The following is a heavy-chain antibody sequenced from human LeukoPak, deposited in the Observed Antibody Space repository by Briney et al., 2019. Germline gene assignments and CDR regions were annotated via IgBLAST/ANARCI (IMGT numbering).Heavy chain of an antibody. D-gene: IGHD1-1*01. V-gene: IGHV4-59*01. J-gene: IGHJ4*02. Sequence: PSETLSLTCSVSGASISKFYWSWIRQAPGKGLEWIGYFYHSGSPHYSPSLESRVTISVDTAKSQSSLKVASVTAADTAVYYCARVRGQLWPPDYWGPGTLVIVSS. CDR1: GASISKFY. CDR3: ARVRGQLWPPDY. CDR2: FYHSGSP.